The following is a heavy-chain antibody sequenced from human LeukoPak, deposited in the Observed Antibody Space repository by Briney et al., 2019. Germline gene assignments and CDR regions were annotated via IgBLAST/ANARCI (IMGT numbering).Heavy chain of an antibody. J-gene: IGHJ5*02. D-gene: IGHD4-17*01. CDR1: GFTFSSYA. V-gene: IGHV3-64*01. CDR3: ARSASMTTVTTGWFAP. Sequence: GGSLRLSCAASGFTFSSYAMHWVRQAPGKGLEYVSAISSNGGSTYYANSVKGRFTISRDNSKNTLYLQMGSLRAEDMAVYYCARSASMTTVTTGWFAPWGQGTLVTVSS. CDR2: ISSNGGST.